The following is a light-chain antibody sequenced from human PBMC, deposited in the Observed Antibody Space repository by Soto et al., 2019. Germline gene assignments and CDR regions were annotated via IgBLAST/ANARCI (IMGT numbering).Light chain of an antibody. V-gene: IGKV1-5*01. CDR2: DAS. Sequence: DIQLTQSPSTLSASVGDRVTITCRASQSVTDWLAWCQQKPGKAPKLLIYDASSLQSGVPSRFSGSGSGTEFSLTISSLQPDDFATYYCQQYYRSCTFGQGTKVDIK. J-gene: IGKJ2*02. CDR1: QSVTDW. CDR3: QQYYRSCT.